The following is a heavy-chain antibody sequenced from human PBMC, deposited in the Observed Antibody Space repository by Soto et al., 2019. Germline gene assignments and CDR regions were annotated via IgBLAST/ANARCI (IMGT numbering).Heavy chain of an antibody. CDR3: ARALEYSSSSSWFDP. CDR1: GYTFTGYY. V-gene: IGHV1-2*04. Sequence: QVQLVQSGAEVKKPGASVKVSCKASGYTFTGYYMHWVRQAPGQGLEWMGWINPNSGGTNYAQKFQGWVTMTRDTSISTAYMELSRLRSDDTAVYYCARALEYSSSSSWFDPWGQGTLVTVSS. D-gene: IGHD6-6*01. CDR2: INPNSGGT. J-gene: IGHJ5*02.